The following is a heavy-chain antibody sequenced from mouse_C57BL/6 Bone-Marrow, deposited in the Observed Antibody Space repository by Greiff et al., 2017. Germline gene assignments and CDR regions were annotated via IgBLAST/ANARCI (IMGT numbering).Heavy chain of an antibody. CDR3: ARSGYFAWFAY. J-gene: IGHJ3*01. V-gene: IGHV1-64*01. D-gene: IGHD1-3*01. CDR1: GYTFTSYW. Sequence: VQLQQPGAELVKPGASVKLSCKASGYTFTSYWMHWVKQRPGQGLEWIGMIHPNSGSTNYNEKFKSKATLTVDKSSSTAYMQLSSLTSEDSAVYYCARSGYFAWFAYWGQGTLVTVSA. CDR2: IHPNSGST.